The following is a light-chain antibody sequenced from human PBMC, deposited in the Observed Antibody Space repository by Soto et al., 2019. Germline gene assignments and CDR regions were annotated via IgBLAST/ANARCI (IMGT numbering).Light chain of an antibody. Sequence: QPVLTQPCSGSGYPAQSITISCTGTISDIGGSNSVSWYQQHPGKAPKLIISEVSNRPSGVSLRFSGSKSGSTASLTISGLQADDEADYYCSLSTCGGTPFVFGTGTKVTV. V-gene: IGLV2-14*01. J-gene: IGLJ1*01. CDR3: SLSTCGGTPFV. CDR2: EVS. CDR1: ISDIGGSNS.